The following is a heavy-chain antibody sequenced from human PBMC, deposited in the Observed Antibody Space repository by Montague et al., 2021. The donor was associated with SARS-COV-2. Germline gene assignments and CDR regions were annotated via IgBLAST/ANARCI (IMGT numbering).Heavy chain of an antibody. D-gene: IGHD3-9*01. Sequence: SETLSLTCTVSGGSISSYCWSWIRQPPGKGLEWIGYIYYSGSTNYNPSLKSRVTISVDTSKNQFSLKLSSVTAADTAVYYCARTYYDILTGYYNRGAFDIWGQGTRVTVS. V-gene: IGHV4-59*08. CDR3: ARTYYDILTGYYNRGAFDI. CDR2: IYYSGST. CDR1: GGSISSYC. J-gene: IGHJ3*02.